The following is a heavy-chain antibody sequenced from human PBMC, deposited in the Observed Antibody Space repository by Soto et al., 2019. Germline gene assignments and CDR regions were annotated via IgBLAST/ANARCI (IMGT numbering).Heavy chain of an antibody. Sequence: GGSLRLSCAVSGFTFSTYGMSWVRQAPGKGLEWISYISGSTSTIYYADSVKGRFTISRDNAKNSLFLQMNSLRDEDTAVYYCARDRERWPDYWGQGTLVTVSS. CDR2: ISGSTSTI. CDR1: GFTFSTYG. V-gene: IGHV3-48*02. J-gene: IGHJ4*02. D-gene: IGHD2-15*01. CDR3: ARDRERWPDY.